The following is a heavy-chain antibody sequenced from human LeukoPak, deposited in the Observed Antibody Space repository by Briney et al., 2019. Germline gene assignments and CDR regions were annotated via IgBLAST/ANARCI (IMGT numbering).Heavy chain of an antibody. Sequence: SETLSLTCTVSGGSISSYYWSWIRQPPGKGLEWIGYIYYSGSTNYNPSLKSRVTISVDTSKNQFSLKLSSVTAADTAVYYCARVRYCSSTSCLPPLPNWFDPRGQGTLVTVSS. D-gene: IGHD2-2*01. CDR1: GGSISSYY. J-gene: IGHJ5*02. CDR3: ARVRYCSSTSCLPPLPNWFDP. V-gene: IGHV4-59*01. CDR2: IYYSGST.